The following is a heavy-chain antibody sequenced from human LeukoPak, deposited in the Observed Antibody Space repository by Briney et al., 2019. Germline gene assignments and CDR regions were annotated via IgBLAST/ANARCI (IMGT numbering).Heavy chain of an antibody. CDR3: ARGLRDEERHYGYYYMDV. CDR1: GGSVNTYY. D-gene: IGHD3-22*01. J-gene: IGHJ6*03. CDR2: ISITEGT. Sequence: PSETLSLTCSVSGGSVNTYYWSWIRQSAGKGLEWIGRISITEGTNYNPSLKSRVSMSVDASKNQVSLKLGSVTAADTAVYYCARGLRDEERHYGYYYMDVWGKGTTVTVSS. V-gene: IGHV4-4*07.